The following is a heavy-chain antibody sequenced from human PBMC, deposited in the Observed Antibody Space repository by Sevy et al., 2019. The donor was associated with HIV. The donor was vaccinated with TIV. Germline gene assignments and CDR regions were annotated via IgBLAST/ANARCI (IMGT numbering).Heavy chain of an antibody. D-gene: IGHD1-26*01. CDR2: IYSGGST. Sequence: GGSLRLSCAASAFTVSSNYMSWVRQAPGKGLEWVSVIYSGGSTYYADSVKGRFTISRDNSKNTLYLQMNSLRAEDTAVYYCARDRSGSYYYYYGMDVWGQGTTVTVSS. CDR3: ARDRSGSYYYYYGMDV. CDR1: AFTVSSNY. J-gene: IGHJ6*02. V-gene: IGHV3-53*01.